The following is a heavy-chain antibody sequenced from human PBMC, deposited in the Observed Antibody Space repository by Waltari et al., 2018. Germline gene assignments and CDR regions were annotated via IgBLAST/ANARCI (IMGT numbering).Heavy chain of an antibody. Sequence: QVQLVQSGAEVKKPGSSVKVSCKASGGTFSSYAISWVRQAPGQGLEWMGRIIPILGTANYAQKFQGRVTITADKSTSTAYMELSSLRSEDTAVYYCAAVTGTTLDYYYYGMDVWGQGTTVTVSS. J-gene: IGHJ6*02. CDR2: IIPILGTA. D-gene: IGHD1-20*01. V-gene: IGHV1-69*08. CDR3: AAVTGTTLDYYYYGMDV. CDR1: GGTFSSYA.